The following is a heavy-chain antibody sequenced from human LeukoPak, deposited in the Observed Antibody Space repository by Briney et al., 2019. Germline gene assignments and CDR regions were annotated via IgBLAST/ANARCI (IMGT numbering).Heavy chain of an antibody. CDR2: IKQDGNEK. V-gene: IGHV3-7*01. CDR3: ARDTLGEGDDANYAVYYFDY. D-gene: IGHD4/OR15-4a*01. CDR1: GFRFNTYW. J-gene: IGHJ4*02. Sequence: PGGSLRLSCAASGFRFNTYWMSWVRQAPGKGLEWVANIKQDGNEKYYADSVKGRFTIARDNGKNSLDLQMNSLRADDTAVYYCARDTLGEGDDANYAVYYFDYWGQGTVVTVSS.